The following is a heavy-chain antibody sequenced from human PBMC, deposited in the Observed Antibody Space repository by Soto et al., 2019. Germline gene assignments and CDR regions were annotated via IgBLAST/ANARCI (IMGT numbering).Heavy chain of an antibody. J-gene: IGHJ6*02. D-gene: IGHD3-10*01. CDR1: GFIFSDYA. CDR3: ARGDRGGSGSPASYYYSGLDV. CDR2: VSAGGDMT. V-gene: IGHV3-23*01. Sequence: EVQLLESGGDLVQRGGSLRLSCAASGFIFSDYAMSWVRQAPGKGLEWVSSVSAGGDMTYYSDSVKGRFTISRDNSNNALFLQMNSLRIEDTALYYCARGDRGGSGSPASYYYSGLDVWGQGTTVTVS.